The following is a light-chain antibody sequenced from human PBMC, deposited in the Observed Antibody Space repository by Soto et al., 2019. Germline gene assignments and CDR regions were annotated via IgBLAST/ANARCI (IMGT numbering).Light chain of an antibody. J-gene: IGKJ1*01. Sequence: ESVLTQSPGTLSLSPGERATLSCRASQSVSSSYIAWYQQKPGQAPRLLIHSASSRATAIPDRFSGSGSGTDFTLTISRLEPEDFATYYCQHYNSYSEAFGQGTKVELK. CDR3: QHYNSYSEA. CDR1: QSVSSSY. CDR2: SAS. V-gene: IGKV3-20*01.